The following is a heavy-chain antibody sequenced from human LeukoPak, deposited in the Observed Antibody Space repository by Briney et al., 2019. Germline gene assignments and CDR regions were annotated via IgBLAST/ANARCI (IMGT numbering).Heavy chain of an antibody. J-gene: IGHJ4*02. Sequence: ASVTVSCKASGYTFTGYYMHWVRQAPGQGLEWMGWINPNSGGTNYAQKFQGRVTMTRDTSISIAYMELSRLRSDDTAVYYCARTWAVAGNGYFDYWGQGTLVTVSS. V-gene: IGHV1-2*02. CDR3: ARTWAVAGNGYFDY. CDR2: INPNSGGT. CDR1: GYTFTGYY. D-gene: IGHD6-19*01.